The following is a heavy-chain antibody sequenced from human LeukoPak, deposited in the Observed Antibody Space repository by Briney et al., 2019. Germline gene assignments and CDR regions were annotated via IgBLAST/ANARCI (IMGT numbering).Heavy chain of an antibody. CDR2: ISAYNGNT. V-gene: IGHV1-18*01. D-gene: IGHD4-17*01. CDR3: AREVREVTNTILNYYMDV. J-gene: IGHJ6*03. CDR1: SYTFTSYG. Sequence: WASVKVSCKASSYTFTSYGISWVRQAPGQGLEWMGWISAYNGNTNYAQKLQGRVTMTTDTSTSTAYMELRSLRSEDTAVYYCAREVREVTNTILNYYMDVWGKGTTVTVSS.